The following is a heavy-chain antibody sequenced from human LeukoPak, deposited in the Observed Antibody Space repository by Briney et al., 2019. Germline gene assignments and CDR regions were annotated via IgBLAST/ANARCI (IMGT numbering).Heavy chain of an antibody. Sequence: SVKVSCKASGGTFSSYAISWVRQAPGQGLEWMGGIIPIFGTANYAQKFQGGVTITADESTSTAYMELSSLRSEDAAVYYCASSLFSSGRPPSFDYWGQGTLVTVSS. CDR2: IIPIFGTA. CDR3: ASSLFSSGRPPSFDY. D-gene: IGHD6-19*01. V-gene: IGHV1-69*13. CDR1: GGTFSSYA. J-gene: IGHJ4*02.